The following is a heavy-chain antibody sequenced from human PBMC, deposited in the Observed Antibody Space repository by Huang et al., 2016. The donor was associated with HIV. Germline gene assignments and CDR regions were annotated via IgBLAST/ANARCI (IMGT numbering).Heavy chain of an antibody. V-gene: IGHV4-34*01. CDR3: ARGPDYYDSSGREAFDI. J-gene: IGHJ3*02. Sequence: QVQLQQWGAGLLKPSETLSLTCAVYGGSFSGYYWSWIRQPPGKGLEWIWEINHSESTNYNPSLKRRVTISVDTSKTQFSLKLNSGTAADTAVYYCARGPDYYDSSGREAFDIWGQGTMVTVSS. D-gene: IGHD3-22*01. CDR2: INHSEST. CDR1: GGSFSGYY.